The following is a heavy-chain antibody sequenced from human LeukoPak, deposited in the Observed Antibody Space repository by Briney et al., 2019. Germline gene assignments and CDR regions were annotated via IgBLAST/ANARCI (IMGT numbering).Heavy chain of an antibody. CDR3: AIAQSWDELFDS. CDR1: GIAVTGNY. J-gene: IGHJ4*02. V-gene: IGHV3-53*01. Sequence: GGSLTLSCAASGIAVTGNYMSWVRQPPGKGLEWVSFISINTDTFYADSVRGRFTTSRDSSENTLFLQMNSLRDEDSAVYYCAIAQSWDELFDSWGQGTLVTVSS. D-gene: IGHD1-26*01. CDR2: ISINTDT.